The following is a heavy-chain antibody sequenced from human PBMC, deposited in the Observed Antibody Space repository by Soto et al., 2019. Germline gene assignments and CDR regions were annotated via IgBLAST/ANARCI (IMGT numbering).Heavy chain of an antibody. V-gene: IGHV4-31*03. J-gene: IGHJ4*02. CDR1: GASITSGNYY. D-gene: IGHD1-26*01. CDR2: ISSSGTT. CDR3: ARTRHGAPAEY. Sequence: QVQLQESGPGLVKPSQTLSLICTVSGASITSGNYYWTWIRQHPGKGLEWIGFISSSGTTYYITSLKGRVTISLDTSKNQSSLTLNSLGAADTAVYYCARTRHGAPAEYWGQGILVTVSP.